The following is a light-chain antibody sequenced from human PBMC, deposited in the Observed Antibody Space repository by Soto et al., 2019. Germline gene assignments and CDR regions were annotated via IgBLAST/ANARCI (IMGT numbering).Light chain of an antibody. J-gene: IGLJ1*01. Sequence: QSVLTQPPSVSAAPGQKVTIYCSGRSSDIGSNFVSWYQQLPGTAPKLLIYEDNKRPSGIPDRFSGSKSGTSATLGITGLQTGDEADYYCGTYTGNIYVFGNGTKVTVL. CDR2: EDN. CDR3: GTYTGNIYV. V-gene: IGLV1-51*01. CDR1: SSDIGSNF.